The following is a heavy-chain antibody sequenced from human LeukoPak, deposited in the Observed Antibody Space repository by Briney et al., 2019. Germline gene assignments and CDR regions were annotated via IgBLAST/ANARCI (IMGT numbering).Heavy chain of an antibody. CDR1: GFSFSSHG. Sequence: PGGSLRLSCAASGFSFSSHGMCWVRQAPGKGLEWVGFIRSKAYGGTTEYAASVKGRFTISRDDSKSIAYLQMNSLKTEDTAVYYCTREEWELTPPFDYWGQGTLVTVSS. D-gene: IGHD1-26*01. CDR2: IRSKAYGGTT. V-gene: IGHV3-49*04. CDR3: TREEWELTPPFDY. J-gene: IGHJ4*02.